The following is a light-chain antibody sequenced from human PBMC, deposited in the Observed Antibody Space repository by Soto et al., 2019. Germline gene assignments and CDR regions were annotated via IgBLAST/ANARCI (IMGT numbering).Light chain of an antibody. CDR1: SSDVGDYNY. J-gene: IGLJ2*01. CDR2: GVS. Sequence: QSVLTQPASVSGSPGQSITISCTGTSSDVGDYNYVSWYQQHPGKAPKLIICGVSNRSSGISNRLSGSKSGTTASLTVSGPQAEDEADYYCSSYTATNTLVFGGGTKLTVL. CDR3: SSYTATNTLV. V-gene: IGLV2-14*01.